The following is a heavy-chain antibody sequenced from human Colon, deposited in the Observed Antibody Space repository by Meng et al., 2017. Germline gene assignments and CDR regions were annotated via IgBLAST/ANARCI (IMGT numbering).Heavy chain of an antibody. CDR1: GGSFSGYY. CDR2: INHSGST. D-gene: IGHD3-16*01. Sequence: VTLPQWGAGLLKPSETLSLPCAVNGGSFSGYYWSWIRQPPGKGLEWIGEINHSGSTNYNPSLKSRVTISVDTSKNQFSLKLSSVTAADTAVYYCARSLGYYDYVWGSYPPGYWGQGTLVTVSS. CDR3: ARSLGYYDYVWGSYPPGY. V-gene: IGHV4-34*01. J-gene: IGHJ4*02.